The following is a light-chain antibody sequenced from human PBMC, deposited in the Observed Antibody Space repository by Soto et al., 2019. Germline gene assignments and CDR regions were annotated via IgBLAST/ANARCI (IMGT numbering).Light chain of an antibody. CDR3: QQYDNLPIT. Sequence: DIQMTQSPSSLSASVGDRVTITCQASQDISNYLNWYQQKPGKTPKLLIYDASNLETVVPSRFSGSGSGTDFTFTISNLQPEDIATYYCQQYDNLPITFGQGTRLQIK. CDR1: QDISNY. V-gene: IGKV1-33*01. J-gene: IGKJ5*01. CDR2: DAS.